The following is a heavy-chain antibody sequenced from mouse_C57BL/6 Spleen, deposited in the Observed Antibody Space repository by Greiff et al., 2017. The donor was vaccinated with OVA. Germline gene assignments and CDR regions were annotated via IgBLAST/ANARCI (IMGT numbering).Heavy chain of an antibody. Sequence: VQLKESGPGLVKPSQSLSLTCSVTGYSITSGYYWNWIRQFPGNKLEWMGYISYDGSNNYNPSLKNRISITRDTSKNQFFLKLNSVTTEDTATYYCARDRGITTHWYFDVWGTGTTVTVSS. V-gene: IGHV3-6*01. D-gene: IGHD2-4*01. J-gene: IGHJ1*03. CDR2: ISYDGSN. CDR1: GYSITSGYY. CDR3: ARDRGITTHWYFDV.